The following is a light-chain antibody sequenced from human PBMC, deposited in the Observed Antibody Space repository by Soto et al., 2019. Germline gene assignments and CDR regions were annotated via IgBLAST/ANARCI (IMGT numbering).Light chain of an antibody. CDR1: TSNIAGNT. J-gene: IGLJ7*01. CDR3: ATWDDSLNAAV. V-gene: IGLV1-44*01. Sequence: QSVLTQPPSLSGTPGQRVTISYSGSTSNIAGNTVHWYQHLPETAPKLLIYIDDQRPSGVPDRFSGSKSGTSASLAISGLQSEDEADYYCATWDDSLNAAVFGGGTQLTVL. CDR2: IDD.